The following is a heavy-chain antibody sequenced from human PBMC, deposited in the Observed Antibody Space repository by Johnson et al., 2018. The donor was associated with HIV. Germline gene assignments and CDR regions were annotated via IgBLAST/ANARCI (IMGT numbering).Heavy chain of an antibody. CDR1: RFTFSNYT. D-gene: IGHD3-16*01. CDR3: AKPMGGDDAFDI. CDR2: ISYDGSNK. J-gene: IGHJ3*02. V-gene: IGHV3-30*18. Sequence: QVQLVESGGGVVQPGRSLRLSCIVSRFTFSNYTIHWVRQAPGKGLEWVAVISYDGSNKYYADSVKGRFTISRDNSKNTLYLQIDSLRAEDTAVYYCAKPMGGDDAFDIWGQGTTVTVSS.